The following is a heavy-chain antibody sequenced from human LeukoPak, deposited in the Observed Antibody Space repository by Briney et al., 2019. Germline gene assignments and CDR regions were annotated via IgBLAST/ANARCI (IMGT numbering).Heavy chain of an antibody. V-gene: IGHV3-23*01. J-gene: IGHJ4*02. CDR1: DFTFSTYG. Sequence: GGSLRLSCAASDFTFSTYGMSWVRQAPGKGLEWVSNISGGGGSTYYADSVKGRFTISRDNSKNTLYLQMNSLRAEDTAIYYCAKESSLLRGPTVIYYFDFWGQGTLVTVSS. CDR3: AKESSLLRGPTVIYYFDF. CDR2: ISGGGGST. D-gene: IGHD3-10*01.